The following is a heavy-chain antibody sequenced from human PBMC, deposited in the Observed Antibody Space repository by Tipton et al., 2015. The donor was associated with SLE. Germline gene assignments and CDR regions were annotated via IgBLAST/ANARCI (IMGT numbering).Heavy chain of an antibody. CDR1: GGSISSSSYY. CDR3: ARPGSSGYYSVNAFDI. V-gene: IGHV4-39*01. D-gene: IGHD3-22*01. CDR2: IYYSGST. Sequence: TLSLTCTVSGGSISSSSYYWGWIRQPPGKGLEWIGSIYYSGSTYYNPSLKSRVTISVDTSKNQFSLKLSSVTAADTAVYYCARPGSSGYYSVNAFDIWGQGTMVAVSS. J-gene: IGHJ3*02.